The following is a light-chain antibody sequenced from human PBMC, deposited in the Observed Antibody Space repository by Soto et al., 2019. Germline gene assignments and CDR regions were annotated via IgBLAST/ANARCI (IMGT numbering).Light chain of an antibody. CDR1: HSVSSNY. V-gene: IGKV3-20*01. CDR2: DAS. J-gene: IGKJ1*01. Sequence: EIVLTQSPGTLSLTPGERATLSCRSSHSVSSNYLAWYQQKPGQAPRLLIYDASSRATGIPDRFSGSGSGTDFTLTISRLEPVDLAVYYCQQYGISPTFGQGTKVEIK. CDR3: QQYGISPT.